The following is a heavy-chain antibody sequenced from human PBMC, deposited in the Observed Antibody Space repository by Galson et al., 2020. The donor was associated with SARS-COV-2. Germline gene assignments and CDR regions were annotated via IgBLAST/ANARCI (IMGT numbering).Heavy chain of an antibody. Sequence: GESLKISCAASGFPFSSYAMSWVRQAPGKGLEWVSALSGSGGSTYYADSVKGRFTISRDNSKNTLYLQMNSLRAEDTAVYYCAKELDSGSYYTFDYWGQGTLVTVSS. CDR3: AKELDSGSYYTFDY. D-gene: IGHD1-26*01. J-gene: IGHJ4*02. V-gene: IGHV3-23*01. CDR1: GFPFSSYA. CDR2: LSGSGGST.